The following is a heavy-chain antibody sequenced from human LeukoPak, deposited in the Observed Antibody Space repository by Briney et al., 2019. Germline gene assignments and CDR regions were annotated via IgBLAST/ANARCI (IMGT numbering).Heavy chain of an antibody. D-gene: IGHD3-16*01. CDR1: GGSFSGYY. CDR3: ARGLGVTRDDAFDI. Sequence: SETLSLTCAVYGGSFSGYYWSWIRQPPGKGLEWIGEINHSGSTNYNPSLKSRVTISVDTSKNQFPLKLSSVTAADTAVYYCARGLGVTRDDAFDIWGQGTMVTVSS. J-gene: IGHJ3*02. V-gene: IGHV4-34*01. CDR2: INHSGST.